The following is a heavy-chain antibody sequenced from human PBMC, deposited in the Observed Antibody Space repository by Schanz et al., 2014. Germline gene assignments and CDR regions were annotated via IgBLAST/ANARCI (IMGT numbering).Heavy chain of an antibody. J-gene: IGHJ3*02. CDR3: ARVVLGGDAFDI. V-gene: IGHV4-34*01. Sequence: QVQLQQWGAGLLKPSETLSLSCAVYSGSFSGYYWSWIRQPPGKGLEWIGEINHSGSTNYNPSLESRVSMSVDTSKKQLSLKLRSVSAADTAVYYCARVVLGGDAFDIWGQGTMVTVSS. D-gene: IGHD3-10*01. CDR2: INHSGST. CDR1: SGSFSGYY.